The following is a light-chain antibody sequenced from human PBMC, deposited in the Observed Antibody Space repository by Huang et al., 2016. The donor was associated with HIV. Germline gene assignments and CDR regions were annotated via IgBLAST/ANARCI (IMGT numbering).Light chain of an antibody. V-gene: IGKV3-20*01. Sequence: EIVLTQSPGTLSLSPGERATLYCRASPRISSNFLAWYQQKPCQAPRFLIYGASRRATGIPDRFSGSGSGTDCTLTISRLEPEDFAVYFCQQYESSLITFGQGTRLEIK. J-gene: IGKJ5*01. CDR2: GAS. CDR1: PRISSNF. CDR3: QQYESSLIT.